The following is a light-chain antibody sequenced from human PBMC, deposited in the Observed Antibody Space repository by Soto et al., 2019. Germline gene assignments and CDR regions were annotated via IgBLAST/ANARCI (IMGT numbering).Light chain of an antibody. CDR1: QTITSSY. J-gene: IGKJ1*01. CDR2: GAS. V-gene: IGKV3-20*01. Sequence: EIVLTQSPGTLSLSPGERATLSCRASQTITSSYLAWYQQKPGQAPRLLIYGASIRITGIPDRFSGSGSGTDFTLTISRLEPEDFAVYYCQHYVNSPRTFGPGTKVEIK. CDR3: QHYVNSPRT.